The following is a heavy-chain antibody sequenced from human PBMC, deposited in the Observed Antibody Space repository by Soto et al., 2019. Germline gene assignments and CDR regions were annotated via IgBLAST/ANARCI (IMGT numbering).Heavy chain of an antibody. CDR3: ARYSVSEVGATRGFYY. V-gene: IGHV3-11*01. D-gene: IGHD1-26*01. J-gene: IGHJ4*02. CDR1: GFTFSDYY. CDR2: ISSSGSTI. Sequence: GGSLRLSCAASGFTFSDYYMSWIRQAPGKGLEWVSYISSSGSTIYYADSVKGRFTISRDNAKNSLYLQMNSLRAEDTAVYYCARYSVSEVGATRGFYYWGQGSLVPVAS.